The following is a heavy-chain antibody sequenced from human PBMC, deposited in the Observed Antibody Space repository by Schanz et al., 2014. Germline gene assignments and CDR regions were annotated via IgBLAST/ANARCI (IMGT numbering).Heavy chain of an antibody. CDR2: INHSGST. CDR1: SGSFSGYY. J-gene: IGHJ4*02. V-gene: IGHV4-34*01. CDR3: ARDLEGFDY. Sequence: QVQLQQWGAGLLKPSETLSLSCAVYSGSFSGYYWSWIRQPPGKGLEWIGEINHSGSTNYNPSLKSRVTISVDTSKNQFSLKLSSVTAADTAVYYCARDLEGFDYWGQGTLVTVSS. D-gene: IGHD1-1*01.